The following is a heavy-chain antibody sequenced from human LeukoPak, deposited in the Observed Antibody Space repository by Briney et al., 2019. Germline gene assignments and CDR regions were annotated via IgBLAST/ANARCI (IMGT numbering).Heavy chain of an antibody. CDR2: ISYDGSNK. CDR3: AKDSTAMVYFDY. V-gene: IGHV3-30*18. J-gene: IGHJ4*02. Sequence: GRSLRLSCAASGFTFSSYGMHWVRQAPGKGLEWVAVISYDGSNKYYADSVKGRFTISRDNSKNTLYLQMNSLRAEDTAVYYCAKDSTAMVYFDYWGQGTLVTVSS. D-gene: IGHD5-18*01. CDR1: GFTFSSYG.